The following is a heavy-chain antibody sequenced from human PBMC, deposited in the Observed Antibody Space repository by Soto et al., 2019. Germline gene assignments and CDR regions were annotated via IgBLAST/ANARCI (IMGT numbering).Heavy chain of an antibody. Sequence: EVQLVESGGGLVQPGRSLRLSCAASGFTFDDYAMHWVRQAPGKGLEWVSGISWNSGSIGYADSVKGRFTISRDNAKNSLYLQMNSLRAEDTAVYYCAKGAWGSRYFDWLAGDYWGQGTLVTVSS. CDR2: ISWNSGSI. CDR3: AKGAWGSRYFDWLAGDY. V-gene: IGHV3-9*01. J-gene: IGHJ4*02. D-gene: IGHD3-9*01. CDR1: GFTFDDYA.